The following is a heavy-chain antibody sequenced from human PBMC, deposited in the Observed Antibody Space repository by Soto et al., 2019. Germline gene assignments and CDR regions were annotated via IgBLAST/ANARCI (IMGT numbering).Heavy chain of an antibody. CDR2: LIPLFSTT. D-gene: IGHD2-2*01. Sequence: SVKDSCKASGGSLSNYAISWVRQTPGQGLEWMGGLIPLFSTTHYTQKFQGRVTISADESTGTAYLELSSLRSEDTGVYYCARDCSSAGCYIVGETLSSFGMEGWGQGTAVNRSS. CDR3: ARDCSSAGCYIVGETLSSFGMEG. V-gene: IGHV1-69*13. CDR1: GGSLSNYA. J-gene: IGHJ6*02.